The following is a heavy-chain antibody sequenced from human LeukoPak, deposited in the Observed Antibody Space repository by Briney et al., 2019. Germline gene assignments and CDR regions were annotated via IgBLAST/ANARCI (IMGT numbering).Heavy chain of an antibody. J-gene: IGHJ4*02. CDR2: ISSSSSYI. Sequence: GGSLRLSCAASGFTFSSYSMNWVRQAPGKGLEWASSISSSSSYIYYADSVKGRFTISRDNAKNSLYLQMNSLRAEDTAVYYCARKSSGGSCYEDYWGQGTLVTVSS. V-gene: IGHV3-21*01. CDR3: ARKSSGGSCYEDY. CDR1: GFTFSSYS. D-gene: IGHD2-15*01.